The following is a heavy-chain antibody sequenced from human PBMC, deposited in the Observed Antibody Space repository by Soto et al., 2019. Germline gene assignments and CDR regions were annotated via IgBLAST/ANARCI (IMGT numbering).Heavy chain of an antibody. D-gene: IGHD3-3*01. CDR1: GFTFSSYG. CDR2: ISYDGSNK. V-gene: IGHV3-30*18. Sequence: GVTLRFSCAAYGFTFSSYGRHWVRQAPGKGLEWVAVISYDGSNKYYADSVKGRFTISRDNSKNTLYLQMNSLRAEDTAVYYCAKSPGGYYSFDIWGQGT. J-gene: IGHJ3*02. CDR3: AKSPGGYYSFDI.